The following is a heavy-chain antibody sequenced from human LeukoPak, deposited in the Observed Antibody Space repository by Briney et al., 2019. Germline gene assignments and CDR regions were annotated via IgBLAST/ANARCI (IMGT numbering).Heavy chain of an antibody. V-gene: IGHV3-21*01. Sequence: GGSLRLSCAASGFTFSSYSMNWVRQAPGKGLEWVSSISSSSSYIYYADSVKGRFTISRDNAKNSLCLQMNSLRTEDTAVYYCARDQLYCTGGICYFDYWGQGTLVTVSS. CDR2: ISSSSSYI. D-gene: IGHD2-8*02. CDR1: GFTFSSYS. CDR3: ARDQLYCTGGICYFDY. J-gene: IGHJ4*02.